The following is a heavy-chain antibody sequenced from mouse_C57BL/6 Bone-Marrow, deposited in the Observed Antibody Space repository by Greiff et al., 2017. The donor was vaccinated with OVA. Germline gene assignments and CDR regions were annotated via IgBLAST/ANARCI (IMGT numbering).Heavy chain of an antibody. CDR2: IWSGGST. V-gene: IGHV2-2*01. J-gene: IGHJ1*03. D-gene: IGHD1-1*01. CDR3: ARFLLYYYGSSSWYFDV. Sequence: VQRVESGPGLVQPSQSLSITCTVSGFSLTSYGVHWVRQSPGKGLEWLGVIWSGGSTDYNAAFISRLSISKDNSKSQVFFKMNSLQADDTAIYYCARFLLYYYGSSSWYFDVWGTGTTVTVSS. CDR1: GFSLTSYG.